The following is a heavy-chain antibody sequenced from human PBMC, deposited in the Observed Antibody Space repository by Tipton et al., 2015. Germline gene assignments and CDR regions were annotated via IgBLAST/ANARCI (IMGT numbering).Heavy chain of an antibody. CDR3: LREGPVENKRITMVRGVAPFDS. V-gene: IGHV4-61*03. CDR2: VYYSGNT. Sequence: TLSLTCTVSGGSVSSGSYYWSWIRQPPGKGLEWIGYVYYSGNTNYNPSLKSRVNISLDMSKNHFSLNLNSVTAADTAVYYCLREGPVENKRITMVRGVAPFDSWGQGTLVTVSS. CDR1: GGSVSSGSYY. J-gene: IGHJ4*02. D-gene: IGHD3-10*01.